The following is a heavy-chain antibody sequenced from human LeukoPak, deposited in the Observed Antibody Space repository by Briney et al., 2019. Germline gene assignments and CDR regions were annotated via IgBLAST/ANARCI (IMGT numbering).Heavy chain of an antibody. CDR3: ARVLHYSGNDYFDY. D-gene: IGHD2-15*01. CDR1: GDIFSSYA. V-gene: IGHV1-69*04. J-gene: IGHJ4*02. CDR2: MIPMLGTQ. Sequence: ASVKVSCKASGDIFSSYAINWVRQAPEQGLEWMGRMIPMLGTQKYAQNFQDRVTITADKATTTIFMELSSLRSEDTAVYFCARVLHYSGNDYFDYWGQGTLVTVSS.